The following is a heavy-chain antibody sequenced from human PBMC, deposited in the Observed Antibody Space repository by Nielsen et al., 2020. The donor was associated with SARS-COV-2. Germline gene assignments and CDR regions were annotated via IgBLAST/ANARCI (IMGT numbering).Heavy chain of an antibody. CDR3: ARDQLGYCSSTSCYEDAFDI. CDR2: IIPIFGTA. V-gene: IGHV1-69*05. J-gene: IGHJ3*02. Sequence: SVKVSCKASGGTFSSYAISWVRQAPGQGLEWMGGIIPIFGTANYAQKFQGRVTMTRDTSISTAYMELSRLRSDDTAVYYCARDQLGYCSSTSCYEDAFDIWGQGTMVTVSS. CDR1: GGTFSSYA. D-gene: IGHD2-2*03.